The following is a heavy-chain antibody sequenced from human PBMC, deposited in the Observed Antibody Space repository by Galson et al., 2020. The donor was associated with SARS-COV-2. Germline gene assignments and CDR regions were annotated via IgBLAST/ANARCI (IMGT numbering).Heavy chain of an antibody. V-gene: IGHV1-2*04. D-gene: IGHD6-19*01. CDR1: GYTFTGYY. J-gene: IGHJ6*02. Sequence: ASVKVSCKASGYTFTGYYMHWVRQAPGQGLEWMGWINPNSGGTNYAQKFQGWVTMTRDTSISTAYMELSRLRSDDTAVYYCAREIAVAGTAYGGMDVWGQGTTVTVSS. CDR3: AREIAVAGTAYGGMDV. CDR2: INPNSGGT.